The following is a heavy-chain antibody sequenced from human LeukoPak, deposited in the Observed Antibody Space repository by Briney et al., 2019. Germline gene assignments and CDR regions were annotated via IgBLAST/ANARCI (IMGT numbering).Heavy chain of an antibody. CDR3: ARGPLGYCSSTSCSYYYYYGMDV. V-gene: IGHV1-69*13. CDR1: GGTFSSYA. CDR2: IIPIFGTA. D-gene: IGHD2-2*01. J-gene: IGHJ6*02. Sequence: SVKVSCKASGGTFSSYAISWVRQAPGQGLEWMGGIIPIFGTANYAQKFQGRVTITADESTSTAYMELSSLRSEDTAVYYCARGPLGYCSSTSCSYYYYYGMDVWGQGTTVTVSS.